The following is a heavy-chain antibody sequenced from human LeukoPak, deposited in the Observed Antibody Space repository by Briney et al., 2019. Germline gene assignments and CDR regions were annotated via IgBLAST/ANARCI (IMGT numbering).Heavy chain of an antibody. V-gene: IGHV4-34*01. CDR2: INHSGST. CDR3: AGDDYVWGSYRRLDY. D-gene: IGHD3-16*02. CDR1: GGSFSGYY. J-gene: IGHJ4*02. Sequence: PETLSLTCAVYGGSFSGYYWSWIRQPPGKGLEWIGEINHSGSTNYNPSLKSRVTISVDTSKNQFSLKLSSVTAADTAVYYCAGDDYVWGSYRRLDYWGQGTLVTVSS.